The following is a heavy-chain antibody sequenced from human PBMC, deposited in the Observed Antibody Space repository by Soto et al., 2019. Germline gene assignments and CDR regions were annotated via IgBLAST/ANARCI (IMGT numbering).Heavy chain of an antibody. CDR1: GYTFTSYD. CDR2: MNPNSGNT. J-gene: IGHJ6*03. D-gene: IGHD2-15*01. CDR3: ARNIVVDYYYYYYMDV. Sequence: GASVKVSCKASGYTFTSYDINWVRQATGQGLEWMGWMNPNSGNTGYAQKFQGRVTMTRNTSISTAYMELSSLRSEDTAVYYCARNIVVDYYYYYYMDVWGKGTTVTVSS. V-gene: IGHV1-8*01.